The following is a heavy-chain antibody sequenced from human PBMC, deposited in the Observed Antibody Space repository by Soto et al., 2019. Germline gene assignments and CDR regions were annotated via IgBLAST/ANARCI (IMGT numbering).Heavy chain of an antibody. D-gene: IGHD3-10*01. CDR1: GFTFSISW. Sequence: EVQLVESGGGLVQPGGSLRLSCTPSGFTFSISWMHWVRQAPGKGLVWVSRINNDESYTTYADSVEGRFTISRDNAKNTLYLQMNSLRAEDTAVYYCAREAYGSGNRYFDYWGQGTLVTVSS. V-gene: IGHV3-74*01. CDR2: INNDESYT. J-gene: IGHJ4*02. CDR3: AREAYGSGNRYFDY.